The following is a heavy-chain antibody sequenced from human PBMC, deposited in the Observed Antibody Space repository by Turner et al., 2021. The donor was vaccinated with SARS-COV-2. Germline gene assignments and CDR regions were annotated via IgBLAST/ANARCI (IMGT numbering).Heavy chain of an antibody. CDR1: GGSMNSNY. V-gene: IGHV4-59*01. CDR2: IYYRGST. D-gene: IGHD2-21*02. Sequence: QVQLQESGPRLVKPLETLSLTCTVSGGSMNSNYWSWIRQPPGKRLEWNGYIYYRGSTNYNPSLESRVTISVDTSRNQFSLNLTSVTAADTAIYYCARETVNNWVDPWGQGTLVTVSS. J-gene: IGHJ5*02. CDR3: ARETVNNWVDP.